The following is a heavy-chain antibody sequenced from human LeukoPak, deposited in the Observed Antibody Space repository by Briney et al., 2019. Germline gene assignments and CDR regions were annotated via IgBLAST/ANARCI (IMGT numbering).Heavy chain of an antibody. CDR3: ATSDPDVWGRLSFDP. V-gene: IGHV1-69*05. Sequence: SVKVSCKASGGTFTSYAISWVRQAPGQGLEWMGGIIPILATANYAQKFQGRVTITTDESTSTAYMELSRLRSEDTAEYYCATSDPDVWGRLSFDPWGQGTQVTVSS. D-gene: IGHD3-16*01. CDR2: IIPILATA. J-gene: IGHJ5*02. CDR1: GGTFTSYA.